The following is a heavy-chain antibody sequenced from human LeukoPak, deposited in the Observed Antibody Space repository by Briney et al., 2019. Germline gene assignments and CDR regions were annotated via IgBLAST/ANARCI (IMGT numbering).Heavy chain of an antibody. CDR3: AREYSSSSGRAFDI. CDR1: GFAFTTYT. CDR2: ISSSSSAI. J-gene: IGHJ3*02. D-gene: IGHD6-6*01. V-gene: IGHV3-48*01. Sequence: GGSLRLSCAASGFAFTTYTMNWVRQTPGKGLEWVSFISSSSSAIYYADSVKGRFTISRDNAKNSLFLQMNSLRAEDTAVYYCAREYSSSSGRAFDIWGQGTMVTVSS.